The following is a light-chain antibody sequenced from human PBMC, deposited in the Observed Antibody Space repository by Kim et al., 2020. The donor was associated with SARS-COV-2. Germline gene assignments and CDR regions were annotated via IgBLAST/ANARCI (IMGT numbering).Light chain of an antibody. CDR1: DSIDYW. V-gene: IGKV1-5*03. J-gene: IGKJ1*01. CDR2: KAS. Sequence: SASVGDRVTITCRASDSIDYWLAWYQQKPGKAPKLLIYKASTLQIGVPSRFSGSGSGTGFTLTISNLQPDDFATYYCQQYRGYWAFGQGTKVDIK. CDR3: QQYRGYWA.